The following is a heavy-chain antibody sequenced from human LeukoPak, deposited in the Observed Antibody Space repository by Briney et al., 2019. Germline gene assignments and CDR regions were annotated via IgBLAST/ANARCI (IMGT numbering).Heavy chain of an antibody. J-gene: IGHJ6*02. CDR3: ARDSPMVRGTYGMDG. V-gene: IGHV3-33*01. D-gene: IGHD3-10*01. CDR1: GFTFSSYG. Sequence: PGGSLRLSCAASGFTFSSYGMHWVRPAPGKVVEGVAVIWYDGSNKYYADSVKGRFTISRDNSKNTLSLQMNSLRAEDTAVYYCARDSPMVRGTYGMDGWGQGTTVTVSS. CDR2: IWYDGSNK.